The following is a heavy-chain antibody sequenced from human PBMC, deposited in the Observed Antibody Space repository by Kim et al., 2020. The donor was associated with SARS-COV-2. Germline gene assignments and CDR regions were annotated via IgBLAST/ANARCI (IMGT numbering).Heavy chain of an antibody. D-gene: IGHD5-12*01. J-gene: IGHJ3*02. V-gene: IGHV4-31*02. CDR3: ARVSGYGGAFDI. Sequence: YYNPSLKSRVTISVDTSKNQFSLKLSSVTAADTAVYYCARVSGYGGAFDIWGQGTMVTVSS.